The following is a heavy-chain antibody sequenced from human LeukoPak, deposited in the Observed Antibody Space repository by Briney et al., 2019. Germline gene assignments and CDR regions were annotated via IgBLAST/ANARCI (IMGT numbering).Heavy chain of an antibody. D-gene: IGHD2-2*01. CDR3: ARESCSSTSCYYYYGMDV. CDR1: GYTFTSYA. V-gene: IGHV1-3*01. J-gene: IGHJ6*02. Sequence: ASVKVSCKASGYTFTSYAMHWVRQAPGQRLEWMGWINAGNGNTKYSQKFQGRVTITRDTSASTAYMELSSLRSEDTAVYYCARESCSSTSCYYYYGMDVWGQGTTVTVSS. CDR2: INAGNGNT.